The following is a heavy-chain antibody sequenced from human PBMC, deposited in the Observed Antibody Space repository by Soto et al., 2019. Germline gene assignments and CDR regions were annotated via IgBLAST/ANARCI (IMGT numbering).Heavy chain of an antibody. CDR2: ISGSGGST. CDR1: GFTFSSYA. CDR3: AKDILPTIFGVVIPNNWFDP. D-gene: IGHD3-3*01. V-gene: IGHV3-23*01. J-gene: IGHJ5*02. Sequence: EVQLLESGGGLVQPGGSLRLSCAASGFTFSSYAMSWVRQAPGKGLEWVSAISGSGGSTYYADSVKGRFTISRDNSKNTLYLQMTSLRAEDTAVYYCAKDILPTIFGVVIPNNWFDPWGQGTLVTVSS.